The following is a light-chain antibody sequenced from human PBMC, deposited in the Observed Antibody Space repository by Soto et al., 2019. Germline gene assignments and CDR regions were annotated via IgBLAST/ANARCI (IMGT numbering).Light chain of an antibody. J-gene: IGKJ1*01. Sequence: AIQMTQSPSSLSASVGDRVTITCRASQGIRTDSGWYQQKPGKAPKLLIYAASSLQSGVPSRFSGSGSGTDFTLTISSLQPEDFATYYCLQDYNYPLTFGQGTKVEIK. V-gene: IGKV1-6*01. CDR3: LQDYNYPLT. CDR1: QGIRTD. CDR2: AAS.